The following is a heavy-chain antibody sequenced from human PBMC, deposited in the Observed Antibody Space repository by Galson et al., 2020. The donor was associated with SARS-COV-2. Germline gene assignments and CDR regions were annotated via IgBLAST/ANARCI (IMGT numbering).Heavy chain of an antibody. D-gene: IGHD1-26*01. J-gene: IGHJ4*02. CDR1: GFTFSSYG. Sequence: GESLKISCAASGFTFSSYGMHWVRQAPGKGLEWVAVISYDGSNKYYADSVKGRFTISRDNSKNTLYLQMNSLRAEDTAVYYCASSLVGARIDYWGQGTLVTVSS. CDR3: ASSLVGARIDY. V-gene: IGHV3-30*03. CDR2: ISYDGSNK.